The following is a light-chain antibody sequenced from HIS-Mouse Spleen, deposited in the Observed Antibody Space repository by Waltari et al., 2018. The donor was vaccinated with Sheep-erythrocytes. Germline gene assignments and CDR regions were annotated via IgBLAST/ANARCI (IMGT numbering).Light chain of an antibody. CDR3: QQYYSTPPT. Sequence: DIVMTQSPDSLAVSLGERATINCKSSQSVLYHSNNKTYLAWYQQKPGQPPKLLIYWASTRESGVPDRFSGSGSGTDFTLTISSLQAEDVAVYYCQQYYSTPPTFGQGTKVEIK. J-gene: IGKJ1*01. CDR1: QSVLYHSNNKTY. CDR2: WAS. V-gene: IGKV4-1*01.